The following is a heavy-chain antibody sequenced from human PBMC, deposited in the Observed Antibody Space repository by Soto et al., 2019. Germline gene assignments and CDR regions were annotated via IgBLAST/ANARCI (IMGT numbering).Heavy chain of an antibody. CDR3: ASDVRGWYGHQVFQH. V-gene: IGHV1-69*12. J-gene: IGHJ1*01. CDR2: IIPIFGTA. CDR1: GGTFSSYA. D-gene: IGHD6-19*01. Sequence: QVQLVQSGAEVKKPGSSVKVSCKASGGTFSSYAISWVRQAPGQGLEWMGGIIPIFGTANYAQKFQGRVTINADESTSTAYMELSSLRSEDTAVYYCASDVRGWYGHQVFQHWGQGTLVTVSS.